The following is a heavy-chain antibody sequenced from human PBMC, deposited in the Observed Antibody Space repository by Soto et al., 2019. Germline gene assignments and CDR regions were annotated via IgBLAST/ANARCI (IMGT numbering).Heavy chain of an antibody. CDR2: ISYDGSNK. V-gene: IGHV3-30*18. CDR3: ANGKGPFDY. CDR1: GFTFSSYG. J-gene: IGHJ4*02. Sequence: QVQLVESGGGVVQPGRSLRLSCAASGFTFSSYGMHWVRQAPGKGLEWVAVISYDGSNKYYADSVKGRFTISRDNSKNTLYLQMNSLRAEDTAAYYCANGKGPFDYWGQGTLVTVSS.